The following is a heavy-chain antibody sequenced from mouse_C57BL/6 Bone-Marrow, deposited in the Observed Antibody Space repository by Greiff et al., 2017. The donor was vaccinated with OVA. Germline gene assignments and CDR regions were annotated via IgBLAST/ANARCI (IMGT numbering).Heavy chain of an antibody. CDR3: TRDPAQATGFAY. CDR1: GFTFSSYA. Sequence: EVQLVESGEGLVKPGGSLKLSCAASGFTFSSYAMSWVRQTPEKRLEWVAYISSGGDYIYYADTVKGRFTISRDNARNTLYLQMSSLKSEDTAMYYCTRDPAQATGFAYWGQGTLVTVSA. V-gene: IGHV5-9-1*02. J-gene: IGHJ3*01. CDR2: ISSGGDYI. D-gene: IGHD3-2*02.